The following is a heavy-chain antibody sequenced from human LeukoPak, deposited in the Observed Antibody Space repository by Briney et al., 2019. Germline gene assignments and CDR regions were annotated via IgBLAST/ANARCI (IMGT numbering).Heavy chain of an antibody. V-gene: IGHV4-34*01. Sequence: SETLSLTCAVYGGSFSGYYWSWIRQPPGKGLEWIGEINHNGSTNYSPSLNSRVTISVDTSKNQFSLKLSSVTAADTAVYYCARGRGPGDSGWSLDYWGQGTLVTVSS. J-gene: IGHJ4*02. CDR1: GGSFSGYY. CDR3: ARGRGPGDSGWSLDY. CDR2: INHNGST. D-gene: IGHD6-19*01.